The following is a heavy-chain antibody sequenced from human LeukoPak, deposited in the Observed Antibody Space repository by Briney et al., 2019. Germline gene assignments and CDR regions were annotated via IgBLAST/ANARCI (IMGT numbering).Heavy chain of an antibody. V-gene: IGHV3-23*01. Sequence: GGSLRLSCAASGFTFSSYEMSWVRQAPGKGLEWVSTISVSGGSTYYADSVKGRFTISRDKSKNTLYLQMNSLRAEDTAVYYCAKCGDGGYYQPFDSWGQGTLVTVSS. CDR2: ISVSGGST. CDR3: AKCGDGGYYQPFDS. J-gene: IGHJ4*02. CDR1: GFTFSSYE. D-gene: IGHD3-22*01.